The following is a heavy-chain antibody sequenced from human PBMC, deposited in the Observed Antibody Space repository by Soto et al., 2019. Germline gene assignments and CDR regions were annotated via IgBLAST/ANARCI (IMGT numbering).Heavy chain of an antibody. V-gene: IGHV4-39*01. J-gene: IGHJ4*02. CDR1: GASISSTSYN. Sequence: SETLSLTCNVSGASISSTSYNWGWIRQPRGKGLAWIGTLDYSGTAHYNPSHKSRINISADPSKNQVSLILTSVTAADTAVYYCARQGSYWGQGALVTVSS. CDR3: ARQGSY. CDR2: LDYSGTA.